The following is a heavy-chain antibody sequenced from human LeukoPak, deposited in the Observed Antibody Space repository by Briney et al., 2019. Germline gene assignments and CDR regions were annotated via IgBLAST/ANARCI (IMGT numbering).Heavy chain of an antibody. D-gene: IGHD6-19*01. CDR3: ARAPGGWEFDP. CDR2: IYYSGST. CDR1: GGSISSYY. V-gene: IGHV4-59*01. Sequence: SETLSLTYTVSGGSISSYYWSWIRQPSGKGLEWIGYIYYSGSTNYNPSLKSRVTISVDTSKNQFSLKLSSVTAADTAVYYCARAPGGWEFDPWGQGTLVTVSS. J-gene: IGHJ5*02.